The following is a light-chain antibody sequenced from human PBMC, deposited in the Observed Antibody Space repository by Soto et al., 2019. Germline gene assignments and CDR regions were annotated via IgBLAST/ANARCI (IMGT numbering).Light chain of an antibody. CDR3: QQHNNWVGT. V-gene: IGKV3-15*01. CDR1: QSVSTN. J-gene: IGKJ1*01. CDR2: GAS. Sequence: EIVMTQSPATLSVSPGERATLSCRASQSVSTNLAWYQQTPGQAPRLLIFGASARATGIPARFSGSGSETEFTLNRSRVQSEDFAVYYCQQHNNWVGTFGQGTKVEIK.